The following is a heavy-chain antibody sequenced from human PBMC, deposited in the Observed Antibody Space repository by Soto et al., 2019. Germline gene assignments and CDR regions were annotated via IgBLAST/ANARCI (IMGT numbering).Heavy chain of an antibody. J-gene: IGHJ4*02. Sequence: EVQLVESGGGLVQPGGSLRLSCEASGFTLSDYSMNWVRQSPGKGLEWVSSISSTSDYIDYAPSVKGRFTISRDNAENSLYLHMNSLRVEDTAIYYCARDLSYYGSGSFYYFDFWGQGTLVTVSS. V-gene: IGHV3-21*01. D-gene: IGHD3-10*01. CDR1: GFTLSDYS. CDR3: ARDLSYYGSGSFYYFDF. CDR2: ISSTSDYI.